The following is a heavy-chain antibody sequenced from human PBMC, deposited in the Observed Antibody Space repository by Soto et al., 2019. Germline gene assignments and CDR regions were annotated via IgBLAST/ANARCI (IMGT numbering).Heavy chain of an antibody. CDR2: TYYRSRWYT. J-gene: IGHJ3*02. CDR3: AREDSAAKNDAFEM. CDR1: GDSVSSNRAA. Sequence: PSQTLSLTCAISGDSVSSNRAAWGWIRQSPSRGLEWLGRTYYRSRWYTDYADSVKSRITINPDTYRNQFSLQLNSVTPEDTAVNYWAREDSAAKNDAFEMWAQGQWSPSPQ. D-gene: IGHD3-10*01. V-gene: IGHV6-1*01.